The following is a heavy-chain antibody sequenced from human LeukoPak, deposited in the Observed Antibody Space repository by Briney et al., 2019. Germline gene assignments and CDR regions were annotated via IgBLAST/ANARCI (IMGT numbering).Heavy chain of an antibody. J-gene: IGHJ4*02. CDR3: ARVIAVADYYFDY. CDR1: GFTFDDYA. D-gene: IGHD6-19*01. CDR2: ISWNSGSI. V-gene: IGHV3-9*01. Sequence: PGRSLRLSCAASGFTFDDYAMHWVRQAPGKGLEWVSGISWNSGSIGYADSVKGRFTISRDNAKNSLYLQMNSLRAEDTAVYYCARVIAVADYYFDYWGQGTLVTVSS.